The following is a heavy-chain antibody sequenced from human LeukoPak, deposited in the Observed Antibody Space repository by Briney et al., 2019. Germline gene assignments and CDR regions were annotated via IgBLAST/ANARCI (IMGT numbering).Heavy chain of an antibody. V-gene: IGHV4-59*01. D-gene: IGHD5-12*01. CDR3: ARGGGYDAYDY. Sequence: PSETLSLTCAVYGGSFSGYYWSWIRQPPGKGLEWIGYIYYSGSTNYNPSLKSRVTISVDTSKNQFSLKLSSVTAADTAVYYCARGGGYDAYDYWGQGTLVTVSS. CDR1: GGSFSGYY. J-gene: IGHJ4*02. CDR2: IYYSGST.